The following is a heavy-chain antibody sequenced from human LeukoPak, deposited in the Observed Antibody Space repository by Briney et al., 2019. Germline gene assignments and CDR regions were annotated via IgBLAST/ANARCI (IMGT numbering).Heavy chain of an antibody. CDR2: ISGSGVIT. CDR3: AREGTSSGWYPFDY. V-gene: IGHV3-23*01. Sequence: GGSLRLSCAASRFTFNNYAMSWVRQAPGKGLEWVSAISGSGVITYYADSVKGRFTISRDNSKNTLYLQMNSLRAEDTAVYYCAREGTSSGWYPFDYWGQGTLVTVSS. J-gene: IGHJ4*02. D-gene: IGHD6-19*01. CDR1: RFTFNNYA.